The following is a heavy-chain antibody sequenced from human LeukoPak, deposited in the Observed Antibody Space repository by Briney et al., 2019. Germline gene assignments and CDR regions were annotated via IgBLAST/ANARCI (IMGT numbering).Heavy chain of an antibody. V-gene: IGHV3-53*01. Sequence: GGSLRLSCAASGFTFSDYHMSWIRQAPGKGLEWVSVLYSDGRTYYADSVKGRFTISRDTSKNTLYLQVNSLRAEDTAVYYCARGGGYYPIDYWGQGTLVTVSS. CDR1: GFTFSDYH. CDR3: ARGGGYYPIDY. CDR2: LYSDGRT. J-gene: IGHJ4*02. D-gene: IGHD2-15*01.